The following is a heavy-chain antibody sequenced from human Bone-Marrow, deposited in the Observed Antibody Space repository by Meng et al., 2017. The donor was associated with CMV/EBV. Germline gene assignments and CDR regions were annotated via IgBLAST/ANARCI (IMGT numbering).Heavy chain of an antibody. Sequence: ASVKVSCKASGYTFTGYYMHWVRQAPGQGLEWMGWIKPNSGGTNYAQKFQGRVTMTRDTCLSTAYMELSSLRFEDAAVYYCARSMAVSIPSDFWGQGTVVTVSS. J-gene: IGHJ4*02. D-gene: IGHD6-19*01. CDR2: IKPNSGGT. CDR3: ARSMAVSIPSDF. CDR1: GYTFTGYY. V-gene: IGHV1-2*02.